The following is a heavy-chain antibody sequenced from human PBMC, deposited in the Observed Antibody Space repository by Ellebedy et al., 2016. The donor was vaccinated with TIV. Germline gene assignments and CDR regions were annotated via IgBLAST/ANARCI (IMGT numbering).Heavy chain of an antibody. CDR1: GFTVSGNY. D-gene: IGHD4-17*01. CDR3: ATDPDGVYGDTTAY. Sequence: GGSLRLSCAASGFTVSGNYMSWVRQAPGKGLEWVSVIYGGDGTYYVDSVKGRFTISRDNSKNTLYLQMNSLRAEDTAVYYCATDPDGVYGDTTAYWGRGTLVTVSS. J-gene: IGHJ4*02. CDR2: IYGGDGT. V-gene: IGHV3-53*01.